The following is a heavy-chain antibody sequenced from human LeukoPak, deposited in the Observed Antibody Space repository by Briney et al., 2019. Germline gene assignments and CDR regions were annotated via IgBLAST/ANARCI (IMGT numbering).Heavy chain of an antibody. V-gene: IGHV4-34*01. CDR1: GGSFSGYY. CDR2: INHSGST. Sequence: SETLSLTCAVYGGSFSGYYWSWIRQPPGKGLEWIGEINHSGSTNYNPSLKSRVTISVDTSKNQFSLKLSSVTAADTAVYYRARGRVRCSSTSCYPRAAAFDIWGQGTMVTVSS. J-gene: IGHJ3*02. CDR3: ARGRVRCSSTSCYPRAAAFDI. D-gene: IGHD2-2*01.